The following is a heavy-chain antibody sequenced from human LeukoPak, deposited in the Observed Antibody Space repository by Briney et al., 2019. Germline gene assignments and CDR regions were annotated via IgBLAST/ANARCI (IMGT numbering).Heavy chain of an antibody. CDR2: IIPILGIA. J-gene: IGHJ6*02. V-gene: IGHV1-69*04. CDR1: GGTFSSYA. Sequence: GASVKVSCKASGGTFSSYAISWVRQAPGQGLEWMGRIIPILGIANYAQKFQGRVTITADKSTSTAYMELSSLRSEDTAVYYCARGYCSGGSCYWGMDVWGQGTTVTVSS. CDR3: ARGYCSGGSCYWGMDV. D-gene: IGHD2-15*01.